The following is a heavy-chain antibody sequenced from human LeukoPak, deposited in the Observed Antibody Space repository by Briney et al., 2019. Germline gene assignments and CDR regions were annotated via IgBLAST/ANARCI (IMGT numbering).Heavy chain of an antibody. D-gene: IGHD6-13*01. CDR3: ARVTAAGGGFDY. CDR2: IYFSGST. CDR1: GGSISGYY. V-gene: IGHV4-59*01. Sequence: SETLPLTCTVSGGSISGYYWSWIRQPPGQGLECIGHIYFSGSTHYNPSLKSRVTISVDTSKNQFSLRLSSVTAADTAVYYCARVTAAGGGFDYWGQGTLVTVSS. J-gene: IGHJ4*02.